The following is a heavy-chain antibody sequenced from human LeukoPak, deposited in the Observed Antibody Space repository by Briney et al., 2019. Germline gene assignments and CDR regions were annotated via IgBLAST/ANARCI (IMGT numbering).Heavy chain of an antibody. Sequence: PSETLSLTCAVSGGSISSGGYSWSWIRQPPGKGLEWIGYIYHSGSTYYNPSLKSRVTISVDRSKNQFSLKLSSVTAADTAVYYCARGGGLNYGDHEDYFDYWGQGTLVTVSS. D-gene: IGHD4-17*01. J-gene: IGHJ4*02. CDR2: IYHSGST. CDR3: ARGGGLNYGDHEDYFDY. V-gene: IGHV4-30-2*01. CDR1: GGSISSGGYS.